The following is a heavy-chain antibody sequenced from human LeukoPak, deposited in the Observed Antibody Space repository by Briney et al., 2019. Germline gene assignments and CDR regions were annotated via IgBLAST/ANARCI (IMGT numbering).Heavy chain of an antibody. D-gene: IGHD5-12*01. V-gene: IGHV4-4*07. CDR2: IYNSGST. CDR1: GGSISSYY. Sequence: SETLSLTCTVSGGSISSYYWSWIRQPAGKGLEWVGRIYNSGSTNYNPSLKSRVTMSIDTSTNQFSLKVRSVTAADTAVYYCARISGPPQGKTDCWGQGTLVTVSS. J-gene: IGHJ4*02. CDR3: ARISGPPQGKTDC.